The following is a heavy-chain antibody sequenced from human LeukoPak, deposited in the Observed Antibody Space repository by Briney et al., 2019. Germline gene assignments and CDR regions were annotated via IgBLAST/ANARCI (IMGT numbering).Heavy chain of an antibody. Sequence: PGGSLRLSCAASGFTFSSYAMSWVRQAPGKGLEWASAISGSGGSTYYADSVKGRFTISRDSSKNTLYLQMNSLRAGDTAVYYCAKDGGLGDPDHRDYWGQGTLVTVSS. D-gene: IGHD2-21*01. J-gene: IGHJ4*02. V-gene: IGHV3-23*01. CDR1: GFTFSSYA. CDR2: ISGSGGST. CDR3: AKDGGLGDPDHRDY.